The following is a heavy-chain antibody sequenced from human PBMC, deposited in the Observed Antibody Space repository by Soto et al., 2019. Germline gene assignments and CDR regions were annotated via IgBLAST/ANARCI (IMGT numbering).Heavy chain of an antibody. CDR1: GGSISTYY. J-gene: IGHJ4*02. Sequence: LSLTCIVSGGSISTYYWSWIRQPPGKGLEWIGYVLNTGDTNYNPSLKSRVTISLDMSKKQFSLNLTSLTAADTAIYYCARNAYFDSWGQGTLVTVSS. V-gene: IGHV4-59*01. CDR2: VLNTGDT. CDR3: ARNAYFDS.